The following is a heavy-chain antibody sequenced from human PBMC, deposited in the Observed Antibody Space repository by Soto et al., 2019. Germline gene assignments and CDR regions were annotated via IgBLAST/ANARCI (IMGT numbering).Heavy chain of an antibody. Sequence: PSETLSLTCAVYGGSFSGYYWSWIRQPPGKGLEWIGEINHSGSTNYNPSLKSRVTISVDTSKNQFSLKLSSVTAADTAVYYCARGVTKTYYDLWSGYYKGGALMDVWGQGTTVTVS. D-gene: IGHD3-3*01. CDR1: GGSFSGYY. V-gene: IGHV4-34*01. J-gene: IGHJ6*02. CDR2: INHSGST. CDR3: ARGVTKTYYDLWSGYYKGGALMDV.